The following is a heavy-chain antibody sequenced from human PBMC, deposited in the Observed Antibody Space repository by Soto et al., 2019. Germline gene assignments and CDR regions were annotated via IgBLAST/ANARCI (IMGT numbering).Heavy chain of an antibody. CDR2: IYPGDSDT. V-gene: IGHV5-51*01. J-gene: IGHJ3*02. CDR3: ARPVAAPGIFAFDI. D-gene: IGHD6-13*01. CDR1: GYSFTSYW. Sequence: GESLTISCKGSGYSFTSYWVGWVRQMPGKGLEWMGIIYPGDSDTRYSPSFQGQVTISADKSISTAYLQWSSLKASDTAMYYCARPVAAPGIFAFDIWGQGTMVTVSS.